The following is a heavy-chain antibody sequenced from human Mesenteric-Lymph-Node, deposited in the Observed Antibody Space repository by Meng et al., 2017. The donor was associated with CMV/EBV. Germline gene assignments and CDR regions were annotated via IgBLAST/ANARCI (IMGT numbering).Heavy chain of an antibody. V-gene: IGHV4-34*01. Sequence: ESLKISCAVYDGSLSLYYWNWIRQSPGKGLEWIGEINDSAYTNYNPSLKSRVTISIDTSKKRFSLKLSSVTAADTAVYYCARDLSYCSSTSCTNRIYYGMDVWGQGTTVTVSS. J-gene: IGHJ6*02. CDR1: DGSLSLYY. D-gene: IGHD2-2*01. CDR2: INDSAYT. CDR3: ARDLSYCSSTSCTNRIYYGMDV.